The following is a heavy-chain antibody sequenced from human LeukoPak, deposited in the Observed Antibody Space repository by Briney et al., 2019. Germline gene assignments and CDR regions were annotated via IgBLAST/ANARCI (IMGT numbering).Heavy chain of an antibody. V-gene: IGHV1-8*01. CDR2: MNPNSGNT. J-gene: IGHJ4*02. CDR1: GYTFTTYD. D-gene: IGHD3-10*01. CDR3: ARRIRGAPTDY. Sequence: ASVKVSCKASGYTFTTYDLNWVRQATGQGLEWMGWMNPNSGNTGYAQKFQGRVTMTRNISITTAYTELSNLTSEDTAVYYCARRIRGAPTDYWGQGTLVTVSS.